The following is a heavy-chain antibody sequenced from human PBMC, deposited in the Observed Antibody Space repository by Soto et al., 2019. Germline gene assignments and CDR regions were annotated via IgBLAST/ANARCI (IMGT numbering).Heavy chain of an antibody. CDR2: IIPIFGTA. CDR1: GGTFSSYA. CDR3: ARDGNPAIAAAGTFDY. V-gene: IGHV1-69*01. Sequence: VKVSCKASGGTFSSYAISWVRQAPGQGLEWMGGIIPIFGTANYAQKFQGRVTITADESTSTAYMELSSLRSEDTAVYYCARDGNPAIAAAGTFDYWGQGTLVTVSS. J-gene: IGHJ4*02. D-gene: IGHD6-13*01.